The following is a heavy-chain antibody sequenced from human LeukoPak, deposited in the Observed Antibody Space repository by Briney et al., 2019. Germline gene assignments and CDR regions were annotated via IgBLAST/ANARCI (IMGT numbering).Heavy chain of an antibody. V-gene: IGHV4-39*07. J-gene: IGHJ6*03. CDR3: ASRYCSSTSCPYYYYYMDV. CDR1: GGSISSSSYY. D-gene: IGHD2-2*01. CDR2: IYYSGST. Sequence: SETLSLTCTVSGGSISSSSYYWGWIRQPPGKGLEWIGSIYYSGSTYYNPSLKSRVTISVDTSKNQFSLKLSSVTAADTAVYYCASRYCSSTSCPYYYYYMDVWGKGTTVTISS.